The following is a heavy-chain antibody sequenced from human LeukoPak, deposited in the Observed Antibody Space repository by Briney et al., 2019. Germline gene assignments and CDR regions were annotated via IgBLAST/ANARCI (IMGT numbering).Heavy chain of an antibody. Sequence: TSETLSLTCTVSGDSFSSHYWTWLRQSPGKGLEWIGYISYIGTTNYNPSLKSRVTISVDPSKSQFSLKLISVAAADTALYYCARDPTTVTKGFDVWGQGTTVTVSS. CDR3: ARDPTTVTKGFDV. V-gene: IGHV4-59*11. CDR2: ISYIGTT. J-gene: IGHJ3*01. D-gene: IGHD4-17*01. CDR1: GDSFSSHY.